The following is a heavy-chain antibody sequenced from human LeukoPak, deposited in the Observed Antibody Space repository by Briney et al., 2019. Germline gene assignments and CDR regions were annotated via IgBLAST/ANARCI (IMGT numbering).Heavy chain of an antibody. CDR3: ARGAGPLAAAGSYYFDY. CDR2: IYSGGST. CDR1: GFTVSSNY. V-gene: IGHV3-66*01. D-gene: IGHD6-13*01. Sequence: GGSLRLSCAASGFTVSSNYMSWVRQAPGKGLEWVSVIYSGGSTYYADSVKGRFTISRDNSKNTLYLQMNSLRAEDTAVYYCARGAGPLAAAGSYYFDYWGQGTLVTVSS. J-gene: IGHJ4*02.